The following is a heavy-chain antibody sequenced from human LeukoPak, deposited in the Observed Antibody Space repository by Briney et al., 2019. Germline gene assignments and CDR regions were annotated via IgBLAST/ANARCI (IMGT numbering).Heavy chain of an antibody. CDR1: GFTFSSYV. CDR3: ARDGGNLRSKVGMDV. J-gene: IGHJ6*02. D-gene: IGHD4-23*01. CDR2: ISGSAGST. Sequence: GGSLRLSCAASGFTFSSYVMSWVRQAPGKGLEWVSAISGSAGSTYYADSVKGWFTIFRDDSKNTVYLQMNSLRAEDTAVYYCARDGGNLRSKVGMDVWGQGTTVTVSS. V-gene: IGHV3-23*01.